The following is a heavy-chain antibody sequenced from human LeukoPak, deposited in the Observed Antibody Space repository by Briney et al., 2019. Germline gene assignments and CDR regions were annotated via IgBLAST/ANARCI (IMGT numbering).Heavy chain of an antibody. V-gene: IGHV3-21*01. J-gene: IGHJ4*01. D-gene: IGHD3-16*01. CDR3: ATMVGPRFGTYYFDF. CDR2: ITPKSDYI. Sequence: GGSLRLSCVGSGFSFSDYALEWVRQPPGKGLEWVASITPKSDYIYYTPSVKGRFTISRDNTRRSVYLQMNSLRADDTALYYCATMVGPRFGTYYFDFWGQGVQVTVSS. CDR1: GFSFSDYA.